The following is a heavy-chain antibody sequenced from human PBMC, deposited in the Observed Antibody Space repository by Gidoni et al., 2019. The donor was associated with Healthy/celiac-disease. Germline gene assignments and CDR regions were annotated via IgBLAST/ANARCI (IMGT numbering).Heavy chain of an antibody. CDR1: GGSFSGYY. D-gene: IGHD6-19*01. Sequence: QVQLQQWGAGLLKPSETLSLTCAVYGGSFSGYYWRWTRQPPGKGLEWIGEINHSGSTNYNPSLKSRVTISVDTSKNQFFLKLSSVTAADTAVYYCARLNYIAVAGKNPSPKPPYFDYWGQGTLVTVSS. CDR3: ARLNYIAVAGKNPSPKPPYFDY. V-gene: IGHV4-34*01. J-gene: IGHJ4*02. CDR2: INHSGST.